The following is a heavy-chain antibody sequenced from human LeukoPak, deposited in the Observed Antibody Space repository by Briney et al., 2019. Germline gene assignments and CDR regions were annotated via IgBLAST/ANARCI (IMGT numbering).Heavy chain of an antibody. J-gene: IGHJ4*02. V-gene: IGHV3-48*03. CDR2: ISSSGSTI. CDR3: ARGGGRGDYNERYYFDY. Sequence: GSLRLSCAASGLTISSYEMSWVRQAAGKGLEWISYISSSGSTIFYSDSVKGRFTISRDNAKNSLHLQMNSLTAEDTAVYYCARGGGRGDYNERYYFDYWGQGTLVAVSS. CDR1: GLTISSYE. D-gene: IGHD3-22*01.